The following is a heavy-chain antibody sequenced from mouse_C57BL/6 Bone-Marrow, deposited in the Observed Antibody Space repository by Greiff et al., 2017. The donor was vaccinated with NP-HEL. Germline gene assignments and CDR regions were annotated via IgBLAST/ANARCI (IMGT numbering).Heavy chain of an antibody. CDR1: GYTFTSYW. CDR2: IDPSDSYT. J-gene: IGHJ4*01. D-gene: IGHD1-1*01. Sequence: QVQLQQPGAELVMPGASVKLSCKASGYTFTSYWMHWVKQRPGQGLEWIGEIDPSDSYTNYNQKFKGKSTLTVDKSSSTAYMQLSSLTSEDSAVYYCAREVYYGSSYNYAMDYWGQGTSVTVSA. V-gene: IGHV1-69*01. CDR3: AREVYYGSSYNYAMDY.